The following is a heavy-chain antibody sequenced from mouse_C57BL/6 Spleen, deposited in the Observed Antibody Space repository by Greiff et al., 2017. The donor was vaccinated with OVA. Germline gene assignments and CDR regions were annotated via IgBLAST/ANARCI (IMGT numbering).Heavy chain of an antibody. CDR2: IYPSDSET. V-gene: IGHV1-61*01. CDR1: GYTFTSYW. J-gene: IGHJ2*01. D-gene: IGHD1-1*02. Sequence: QVQLKEPGAELVRPGSSVKLSCKASGYTFTSYWMDWVKQRPGQGLEWIGNIYPSDSETHYNQKFKDKATLTVDKSSSTAYMQLSSLTSEDSAVYYCAREMGGSPFDYWGQGTTLTVSS. CDR3: AREMGGSPFDY.